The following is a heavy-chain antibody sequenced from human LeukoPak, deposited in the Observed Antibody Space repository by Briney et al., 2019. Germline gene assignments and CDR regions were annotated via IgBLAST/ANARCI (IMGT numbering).Heavy chain of an antibody. CDR3: ARGTAAAPNWFDP. J-gene: IGHJ5*02. Sequence: SETLSLTCTVSGGSISSYYWSWIRQPPGKGLEWIGYIYYSGSTNYNPSLKSRVTISVDTSKNQFSLKLGSVTAADTAVYYCARGTAAAPNWFDPWGQGTLVTVSS. V-gene: IGHV4-59*01. D-gene: IGHD6-13*01. CDR2: IYYSGST. CDR1: GGSISSYY.